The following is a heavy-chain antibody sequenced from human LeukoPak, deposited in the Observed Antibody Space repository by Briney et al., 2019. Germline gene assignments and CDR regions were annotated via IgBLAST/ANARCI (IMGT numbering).Heavy chain of an antibody. J-gene: IGHJ3*02. V-gene: IGHV3-48*01. CDR1: GFTFSSYS. CDR2: ISSSSSTI. D-gene: IGHD2-21*01. CDR3: ARTPYCGGDCYYSGDAFDI. Sequence: GGSLRLSCAASGFTFSSYSMNWVRQAPGKGLEWVSYISSSSSTIYYADSVKGRFTISRDNAKNSLYLQMNSLRAEDTAVYYCARTPYCGGDCYYSGDAFDIWGQGTMVTVSS.